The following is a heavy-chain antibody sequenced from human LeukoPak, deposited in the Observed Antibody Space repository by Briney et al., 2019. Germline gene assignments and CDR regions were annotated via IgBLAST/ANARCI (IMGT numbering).Heavy chain of an antibody. CDR3: AILPVVIITYGAFDI. Sequence: SSETLSLTCAVYGGSFSGYYWSWIRQPPGKGLEWIGEINHSGSTNYNPSLKSRVTISVDTSKNQFSLKLSSVTAADTAVYYCAILPVVIITYGAFDIWGQGTMVTVSS. J-gene: IGHJ3*02. V-gene: IGHV4-34*01. CDR1: GGSFSGYY. D-gene: IGHD3-22*01. CDR2: INHSGST.